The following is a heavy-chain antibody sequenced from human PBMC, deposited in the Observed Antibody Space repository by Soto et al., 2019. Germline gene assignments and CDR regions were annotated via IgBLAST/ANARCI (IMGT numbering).Heavy chain of an antibody. V-gene: IGHV2-5*02. CDR1: GFSLSTSGVG. J-gene: IGHJ4*02. CDR2: IYWDDDK. D-gene: IGHD4-17*01. CDR3: AHSSLTTVTTPFDY. Sequence: QITLKESGPTLVKPTQTLTLTCTFSGFSLSTSGVGVGWIRQPPGKALEWLALIYWDDDKRYSPSLKSRLTIPKDTSKNQVVLTMTNMDPVDTATYYCAHSSLTTVTTPFDYWGQGTLVTVSS.